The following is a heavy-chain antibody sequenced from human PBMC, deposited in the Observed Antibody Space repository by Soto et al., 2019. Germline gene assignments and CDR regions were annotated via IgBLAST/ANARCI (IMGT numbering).Heavy chain of an antibody. D-gene: IGHD5-12*01. CDR2: IIPIFGTA. V-gene: IGHV1-69*12. CDR1: GGTFSSYA. J-gene: IGHJ5*02. CDR3: AREMKEMATIFPPHNWFDP. Sequence: QVQLVQSGAEVKKPGSSVKVSCKASGGTFSSYAISWVRQAPGQGLEWMGGIIPIFGTANYAQKFQGRVTITADEXXSXAXXELSSLRSEDTAVYYCAREMKEMATIFPPHNWFDPWGQGTLVTVSS.